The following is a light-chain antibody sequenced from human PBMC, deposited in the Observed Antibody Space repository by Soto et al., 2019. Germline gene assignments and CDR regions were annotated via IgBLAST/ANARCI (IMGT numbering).Light chain of an antibody. J-gene: IGKJ2*01. CDR2: AAS. CDR3: QQYGLSPYT. CDR1: QSVSSNY. Sequence: EIVLTQSPDILSLSPGERATLSCRASQSVSSNYLAWYQQKHGQAPRLLIFAASSRATGIPDRFRGSESGTDFTLTITRLEPEDSSVFYCQQYGLSPYTFGQGTKLEIK. V-gene: IGKV3-20*01.